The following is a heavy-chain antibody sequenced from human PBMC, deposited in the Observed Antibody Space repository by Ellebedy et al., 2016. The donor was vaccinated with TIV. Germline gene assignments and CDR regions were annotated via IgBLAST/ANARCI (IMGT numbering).Heavy chain of an antibody. CDR3: ARDRFDVRDGFRVMDH. J-gene: IGHJ4*02. Sequence: AASVKVSCKTSGYSFTTHGISWVRQAPGQGLEWVGWISGYNGNTRYAQKLQGRVSMKIDTPTTTAYMELRSLRSDDTAVYYCARDRFDVRDGFRVMDHWGQGTLVTVSS. CDR1: GYSFTTHG. CDR2: ISGYNGNT. V-gene: IGHV1-18*04. D-gene: IGHD5-24*01.